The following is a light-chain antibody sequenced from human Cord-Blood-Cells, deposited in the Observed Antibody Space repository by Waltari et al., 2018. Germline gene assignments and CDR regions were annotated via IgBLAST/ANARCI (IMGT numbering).Light chain of an antibody. J-gene: IGLJ1*01. CDR3: SSYTSSSPYV. V-gene: IGLV2-14*01. CDR2: EVS. CDR1: SSDVGGYNY. Sequence: QSALTQPASVSGSPGQSITLSCTGTSSDVGGYNYVTWYQQHPGKAPKLMIYEVSNRPSGVSNRFSGSKSGNTVSLTISGLQAEDEADYYCSSYTSSSPYVFGTGTKVTVL.